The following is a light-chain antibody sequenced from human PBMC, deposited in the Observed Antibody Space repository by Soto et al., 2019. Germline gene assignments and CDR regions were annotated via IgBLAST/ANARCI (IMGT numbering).Light chain of an antibody. CDR2: GAS. CDR1: QSVSSS. CDR3: QQYGSSPLLT. J-gene: IGKJ4*01. V-gene: IGKV3-20*01. Sequence: EIVLTQSPGTLSLSAGERATLSCRASQSVSSSLAWYQQKPGQAPRLVIYGASNRAAGIPDRFSGSGPGTDFTLTISRLEPEDFAVYYCQQYGSSPLLTFGGGTKVDIQ.